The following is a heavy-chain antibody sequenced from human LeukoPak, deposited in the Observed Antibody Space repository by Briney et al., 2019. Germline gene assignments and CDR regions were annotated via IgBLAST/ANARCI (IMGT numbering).Heavy chain of an antibody. CDR2: INPNSGGT. CDR1: GYTFTGYY. Sequence: GASVKVSCKASGYTFTGYYMHWVQQAPGQGLEWMGWINPNSGGTNYAQKFQGRVTMTRDTSISTAYMELSRLRSDDTAVYYCARGAFCTNGVCYTPRMDVWGKGTTVTVSS. J-gene: IGHJ6*03. V-gene: IGHV1-2*02. CDR3: ARGAFCTNGVCYTPRMDV. D-gene: IGHD2-8*01.